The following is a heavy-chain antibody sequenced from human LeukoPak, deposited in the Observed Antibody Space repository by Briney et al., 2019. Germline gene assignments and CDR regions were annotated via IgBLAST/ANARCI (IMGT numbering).Heavy chain of an antibody. CDR1: GYTFTSYG. CDR3: ARGPLYYDILTGYYTEGGAFDT. J-gene: IGHJ3*02. Sequence: ASVKVSCKASGYTFTSYGISWVRQAPGQGLEWMGWISAYNGNANYAQKLQGRVTMTTDTSTSTAYMELRSLRSDDTAVYYCARGPLYYDILTGYYTEGGAFDTWGQGTMVTVSS. D-gene: IGHD3-9*01. V-gene: IGHV1-18*04. CDR2: ISAYNGNA.